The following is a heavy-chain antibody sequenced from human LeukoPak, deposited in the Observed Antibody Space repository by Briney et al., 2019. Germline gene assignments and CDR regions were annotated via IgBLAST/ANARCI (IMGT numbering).Heavy chain of an antibody. J-gene: IGHJ4*02. Sequence: PGGSLRLSCAASGFTFSSYWMSWVRQAPGKGLEWVANIKQDGSEKYYVDSVKGRFTISRDNAKNSLYLQMNSLRAEDTAVYYCARDVPNYYGSGSYYGYWGQGTLVTVSS. D-gene: IGHD3-10*01. V-gene: IGHV3-7*03. CDR1: GFTFSSYW. CDR2: IKQDGSEK. CDR3: ARDVPNYYGSGSYYGY.